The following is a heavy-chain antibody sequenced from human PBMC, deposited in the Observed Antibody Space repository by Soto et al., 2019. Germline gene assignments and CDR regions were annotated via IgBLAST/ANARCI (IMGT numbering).Heavy chain of an antibody. CDR2: ISYDGSNK. CDR3: AREGGGYSYGYGPPRLMDV. V-gene: IGHV3-30-3*01. CDR1: GFTFSSYA. J-gene: IGHJ6*02. D-gene: IGHD5-18*01. Sequence: QVQLVESGGGVVQPGRSLRLSCAASGFTFSSYAMHWVRQAPGKGLEWVAVISYDGSNKYYADSVKGRFTISRDNSKNTRYRQMNSLRAEDTAVYYCAREGGGYSYGYGPPRLMDVWGQGTTVTVSS.